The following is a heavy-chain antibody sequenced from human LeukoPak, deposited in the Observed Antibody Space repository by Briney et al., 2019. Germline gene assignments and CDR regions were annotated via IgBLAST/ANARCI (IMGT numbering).Heavy chain of an antibody. Sequence: PGGSLRLSCAASGFTFSSYEMNWVRQAPGKGLEWVSYISSSSSTIYYADSVKGRFTISRDNAKNSLYLQMNSLRAEDTAVYYCARDRSSDYWGQGTLVTVSS. CDR2: ISSSSSTI. CDR1: GFTFSSYE. V-gene: IGHV3-48*03. J-gene: IGHJ4*02. D-gene: IGHD3-16*02. CDR3: ARDRSSDY.